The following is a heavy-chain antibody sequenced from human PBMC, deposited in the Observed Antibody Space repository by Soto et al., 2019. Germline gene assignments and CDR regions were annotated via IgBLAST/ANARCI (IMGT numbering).Heavy chain of an antibody. CDR3: ARGTLDFWSGYLTAFDY. Sequence: QVQLVQSGAEVKKPGASVKVSCKASGYTFTSYGISWVRQAPGQGLEWMGWISAYNGNTNYAQKLQGRVTMTTDTATSTAYMELRSLRSDDTAVYYCARGTLDFWSGYLTAFDYWGQGTLVTVSS. D-gene: IGHD3-3*01. J-gene: IGHJ4*02. V-gene: IGHV1-18*04. CDR1: GYTFTSYG. CDR2: ISAYNGNT.